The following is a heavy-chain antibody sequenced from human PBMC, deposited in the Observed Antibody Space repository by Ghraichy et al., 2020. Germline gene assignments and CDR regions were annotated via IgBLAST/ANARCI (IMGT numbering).Heavy chain of an antibody. V-gene: IGHV3-21*01. CDR3: ARDRSGVAAAGYWWFDL. D-gene: IGHD6-13*01. CDR2: ISSSSSHI. Sequence: GGSLRLSCAASGFTFSSYVINWVRQAPGKGLEWVSSISSSSSHIYYADSVKGRFTISRDNAKNSLYLQMNSLRVEDTAVYYCARDRSGVAAAGYWWFDLWGRGTLVTVSS. J-gene: IGHJ2*01. CDR1: GFTFSSYV.